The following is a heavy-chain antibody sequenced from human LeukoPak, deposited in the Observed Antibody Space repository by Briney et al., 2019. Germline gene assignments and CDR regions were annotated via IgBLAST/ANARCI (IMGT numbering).Heavy chain of an antibody. J-gene: IGHJ4*02. CDR1: GFTFSSYW. CDR3: ARAGQTYYYDSSGYYFLDY. D-gene: IGHD3-22*01. Sequence: PGGSLRLSCAASGFTFSSYWMHWVRQAPGKGLVWVSRINSDGSSTSYADSVKGRFTISRGNAKNTLYLQMNSLRAEDTAVYYCARAGQTYYYDSSGYYFLDYWGQGTLVTISS. V-gene: IGHV3-74*01. CDR2: INSDGSST.